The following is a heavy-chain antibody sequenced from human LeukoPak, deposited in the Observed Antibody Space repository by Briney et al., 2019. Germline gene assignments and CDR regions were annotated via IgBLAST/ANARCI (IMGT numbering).Heavy chain of an antibody. J-gene: IGHJ3*02. V-gene: IGHV1-2*02. CDR2: INPNSGGT. CDR3: ARSDTAMTYAFDI. Sequence: ASVKVSCKASGYTFTGYYMNWVRQAPGQGLEWMGWINPNSGGTNYAQKFQGRVTMTRDTSISTAYMELSRLRSDDTAVYYCARSDTAMTYAFDIWGQGTMVTVSS. D-gene: IGHD5-18*01. CDR1: GYTFTGYY.